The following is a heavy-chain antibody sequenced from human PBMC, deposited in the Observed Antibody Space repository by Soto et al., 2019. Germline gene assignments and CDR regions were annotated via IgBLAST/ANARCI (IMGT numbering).Heavy chain of an antibody. CDR2: IYYSGST. D-gene: IGHD3-10*01. V-gene: IGHV4-30-4*01. CDR3: ASWWFGGFFDY. CDR1: GGSISSGDYY. Sequence: QVQLQESGPGLVKPSQTLSLTCTVSGGSISSGDYYWSWIRQPPGKGLEWIGYIYYSGSTYYNPSRKRRVTISVATSKNQFSLKLSSVTAADTAVYYCASWWFGGFFDYWGQGALVTVSS. J-gene: IGHJ4*02.